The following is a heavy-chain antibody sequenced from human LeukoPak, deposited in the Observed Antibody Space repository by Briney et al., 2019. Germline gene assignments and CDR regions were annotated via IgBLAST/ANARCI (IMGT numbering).Heavy chain of an antibody. Sequence: ASVTVSCKVSGYTLTELSMHWVRQAPGKGLEWMGGFDPEDGETIYAQTFQGRVTMTEDTSTDTAYMELSSLRSEDTAVYYCATGVAAGGSLTGWGQGTLVTVSS. D-gene: IGHD6-13*01. V-gene: IGHV1-24*01. J-gene: IGHJ4*02. CDR2: FDPEDGET. CDR3: ATGVAAGGSLTG. CDR1: GYTLTELS.